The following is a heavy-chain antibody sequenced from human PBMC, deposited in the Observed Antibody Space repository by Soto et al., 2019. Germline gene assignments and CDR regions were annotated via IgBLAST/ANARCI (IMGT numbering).Heavy chain of an antibody. Sequence: EGQLVESGGGLVQPGGSLKLSCAASGFTCGGSAMHWVRQASGKGLEWVGHIRSKTNSYATAYAESVKGRFTISRDDSMTTAYLQMNSLKTEDTAVYFCTRQTDAVQWLVVPTDYNFDYLGQGTLVTVSS. V-gene: IGHV3-73*02. D-gene: IGHD6-19*01. CDR1: GFTCGGSA. CDR2: IRSKTNSYAT. J-gene: IGHJ4*02. CDR3: TRQTDAVQWLVVPTDYNFDY.